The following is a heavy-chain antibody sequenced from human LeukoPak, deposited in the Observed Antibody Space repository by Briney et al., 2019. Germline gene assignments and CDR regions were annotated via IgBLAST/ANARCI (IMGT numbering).Heavy chain of an antibody. D-gene: IGHD3-10*01. Sequence: GRSLRLSCAASGFTFSSYWMSWVRQAPGKGLEWVANIKQDGSEKYYVDSVKGRFTISRDNAKNSLYLQMNSLRAEDTAVYYCARKITMVRGAIDYWGQGTLVTVSS. CDR2: IKQDGSEK. V-gene: IGHV3-7*01. J-gene: IGHJ4*02. CDR1: GFTFSSYW. CDR3: ARKITMVRGAIDY.